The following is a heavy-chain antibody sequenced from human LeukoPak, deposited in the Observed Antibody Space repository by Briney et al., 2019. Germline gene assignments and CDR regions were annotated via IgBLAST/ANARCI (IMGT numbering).Heavy chain of an antibody. Sequence: SETLSLTCTVSGGSISSYYWSWIRQPPGKGLEWIGYIYYSGSTNYNPSLKSRVTISVDTSKNQFSLKLSSVTAADTAVYYCARRIAVAAYDAFDIWGQGTMVTVSS. CDR1: GGSISSYY. J-gene: IGHJ3*02. CDR3: ARRIAVAAYDAFDI. D-gene: IGHD6-19*01. V-gene: IGHV4-59*08. CDR2: IYYSGST.